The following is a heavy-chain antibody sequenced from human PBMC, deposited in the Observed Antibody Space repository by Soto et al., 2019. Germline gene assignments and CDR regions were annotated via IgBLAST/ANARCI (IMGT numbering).Heavy chain of an antibody. CDR1: GGSFSGYY. J-gene: IGHJ3*02. Sequence: QVQLQQWGAGLLKPSETLSLTCAVYGGSFSGYYWSWIRQPPGKGLEWIGEIKHSGSTNYNPSLHSRVTTAVDTSRNQFSPKLSSGTAADKAVYFCARILRRRYCSGGSCYGGNAFDIWGQGTMVTVSS. V-gene: IGHV4-34*01. CDR2: IKHSGST. D-gene: IGHD2-15*01. CDR3: ARILRRRYCSGGSCYGGNAFDI.